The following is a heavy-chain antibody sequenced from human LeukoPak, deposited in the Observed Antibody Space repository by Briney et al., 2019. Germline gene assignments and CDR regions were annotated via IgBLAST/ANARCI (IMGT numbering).Heavy chain of an antibody. CDR2: ISAYNDNT. Sequence: GASVKVSCKASGYTFASCGISWVRQAPGQGLEWMGWISAYNDNTKYAQNLQGRVTLTTDTSTSTAYMELRSLTSDDTALYYCARDTARITTPGGPDYWGQGTLVTVSS. CDR1: GYTFASCG. J-gene: IGHJ4*02. CDR3: ARDTARITTPGGPDY. D-gene: IGHD6-13*01. V-gene: IGHV1-18*01.